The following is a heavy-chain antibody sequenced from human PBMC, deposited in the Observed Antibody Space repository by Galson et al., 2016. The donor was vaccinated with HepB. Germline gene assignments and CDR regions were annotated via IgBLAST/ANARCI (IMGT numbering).Heavy chain of an antibody. CDR2: ISGSGGTT. V-gene: IGHV3-23*01. CDR1: GFTFSSFA. D-gene: IGHD3-9*01. Sequence: SLRLSCAASGFTFSSFAINWVRQAPGKGLEWVSGISGSGGTTYHADSVKGRFTISRDNSKNTLYLQMNSLRAEDTAVYYCAREGAFTYYDILTGYSPPDAFDVWGQGTMVTVSS. J-gene: IGHJ3*01. CDR3: AREGAFTYYDILTGYSPPDAFDV.